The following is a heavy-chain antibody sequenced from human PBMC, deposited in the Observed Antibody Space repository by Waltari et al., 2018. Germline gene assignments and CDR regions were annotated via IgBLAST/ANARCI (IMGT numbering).Heavy chain of an antibody. CDR3: ARGGSSSWYSYNLDY. CDR2: IIPILVTP. CDR1: GGTFSSYA. J-gene: IGHJ4*02. Sequence: QVQLVQSGAEVKKPGSSVKVSCKASGGTFSSYAISWVRQAPGQGLEWMGRIIPILVTPNYEQKFQGRVAITADKSTSTAYMELSSRRSEDTAVYYCARGGSSSWYSYNLDYWGQGTLVTVSS. V-gene: IGHV1-69*08. D-gene: IGHD6-13*01.